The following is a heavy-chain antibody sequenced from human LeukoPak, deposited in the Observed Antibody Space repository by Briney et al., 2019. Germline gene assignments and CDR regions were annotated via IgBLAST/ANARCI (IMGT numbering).Heavy chain of an antibody. V-gene: IGHV4-39*01. CDR3: ARGLTMSNSSGYYYTHDFDY. D-gene: IGHD3-22*01. J-gene: IGHJ4*02. Sequence: SSETLSLTCTVSGGSISSSSYYWGWIRQPPGKGLEWIGSIYYSGSTYYNPSLKSRVTMSVDTSKNQFSLKLTSVTAADTAVYYCARGLTMSNSSGYYYTHDFDYWGQGTLVTVSS. CDR2: IYYSGST. CDR1: GGSISSSSYY.